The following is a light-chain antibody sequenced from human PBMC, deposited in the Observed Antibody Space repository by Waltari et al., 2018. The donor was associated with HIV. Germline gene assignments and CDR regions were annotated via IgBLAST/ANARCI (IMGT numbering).Light chain of an antibody. Sequence: QTVVTQEPSFSVSPGGTVTLTCGLSSGSVSTNYYPSWYQQTPGQAPRTLIYSTNSRSPGAPDRFSGSILGNKAALTITGAQAYDESDYYCVLYMGSGICVFGGGTKLTVL. CDR1: SGSVSTNYY. CDR2: STN. V-gene: IGLV8-61*01. J-gene: IGLJ3*02. CDR3: VLYMGSGICV.